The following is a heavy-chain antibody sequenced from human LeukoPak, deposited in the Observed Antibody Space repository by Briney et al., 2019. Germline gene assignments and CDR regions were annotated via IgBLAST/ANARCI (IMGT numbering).Heavy chain of an antibody. J-gene: IGHJ6*02. CDR3: ARSTYYYGMDV. D-gene: IGHD1-26*01. Sequence: GGSLRLSCAASGFTFSSYAIHWVRQAPGKGLDWVALISYDGSNKCYADSVKGRFTISRDNSKNTLYLQMNSLRVEDTAVYYCARSTYYYGMDVWGQGTTVTVSS. CDR2: ISYDGSNK. CDR1: GFTFSSYA. V-gene: IGHV3-30-3*01.